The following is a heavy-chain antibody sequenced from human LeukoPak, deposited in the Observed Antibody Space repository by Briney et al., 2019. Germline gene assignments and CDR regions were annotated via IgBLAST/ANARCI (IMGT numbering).Heavy chain of an antibody. CDR1: GYIFTTYW. V-gene: IGHV5-51*01. CDR2: IYPADSDT. J-gene: IGHJ4*02. Sequence: GESLKISCKGSGYIFTTYWIAWVRQVPGKGLEWMGIIYPADSDTRYSPSFQGQVTISADKSISTAYLQWSSLKASDTAMYYCARSGRLGYCSGGSCFRWDYWGQGTLVTVSS. CDR3: ARSGRLGYCSGGSCFRWDY. D-gene: IGHD2-15*01.